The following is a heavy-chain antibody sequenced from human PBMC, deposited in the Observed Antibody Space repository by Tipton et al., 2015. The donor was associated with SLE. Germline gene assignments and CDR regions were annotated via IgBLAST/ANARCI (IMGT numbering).Heavy chain of an antibody. D-gene: IGHD6-19*01. CDR2: INHSGNT. J-gene: IGHJ4*02. CDR3: ARRLEYSSGGYEEYFDY. CDR1: GGSFSGYY. Sequence: TLSLTCAVYGGSFSGYYWSWIRQPPGKGLEWIGEINHSGNTNYNPSLKSRVTVSVDTSKNQFSLKLSSVTAADTAVYYCARRLEYSSGGYEEYFDYWGQGTLVTVSS. V-gene: IGHV4-34*01.